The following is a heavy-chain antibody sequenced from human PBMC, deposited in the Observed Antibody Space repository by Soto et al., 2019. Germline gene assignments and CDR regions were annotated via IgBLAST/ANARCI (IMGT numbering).Heavy chain of an antibody. CDR2: IIPIFGTA. Sequence: AVKVSCKASGGTFSSYAISWVRQAPGQGLEWMGGIIPIFGTANYAQKFQGGVTITADKSTSTAYMELSSLRSEDTAVYYCARMGIAARLAYFDYLGQGTLVTVSS. J-gene: IGHJ4*02. CDR1: GGTFSSYA. V-gene: IGHV1-69*06. D-gene: IGHD6-6*01. CDR3: ARMGIAARLAYFDY.